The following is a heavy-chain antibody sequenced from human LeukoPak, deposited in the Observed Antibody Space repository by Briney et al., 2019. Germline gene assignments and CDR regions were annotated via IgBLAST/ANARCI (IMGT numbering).Heavy chain of an antibody. V-gene: IGHV3-13*04. J-gene: IGHJ4*02. D-gene: IGHD1-1*01. Sequence: GGSLRLSCAASGFIFSTYEMHWVRQATGKGLEWVSTIRPAGDTNYPGSVKGRFTVSRENAKNSLHLQMNSLRAGDTAVYYCVVQSSGVVYWGQGTLVTVSS. CDR3: VVQSSGVVY. CDR1: GFIFSTYE. CDR2: IRPAGDT.